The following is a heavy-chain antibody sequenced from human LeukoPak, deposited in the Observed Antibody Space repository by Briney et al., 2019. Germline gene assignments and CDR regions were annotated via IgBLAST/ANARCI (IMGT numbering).Heavy chain of an antibody. CDR1: GDTFIRYG. D-gene: IGHD1-7*01. CDR3: ARANNWNYALGY. J-gene: IGHJ4*02. CDR2: ISTGNGNT. V-gene: IGHV1-18*01. Sequence: ASVTVSCKASGDTFIRYGISWVRQAPGQGLEWMGWISTGNGNTNYGQKFQGRVTMTTDTSTGTAYMELRSLGSDDTAMYYCARANNWNYALGYWGQGTLVTVSS.